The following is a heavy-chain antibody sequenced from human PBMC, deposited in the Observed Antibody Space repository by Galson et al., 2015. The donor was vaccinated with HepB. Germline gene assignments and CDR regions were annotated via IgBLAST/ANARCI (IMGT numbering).Heavy chain of an antibody. Sequence: SLRLSCAASGFTFSSYGMIWVRQAPGKGLEWVSAVMRGSGGAFYADSVKGRFTISRDNSKNTLSLQMNSLGAEDTAVYYCAKCGVLSSCWCKYFDPWGQGTLVTVSS. CDR3: AKCGVLSSCWCKYFDP. J-gene: IGHJ5*02. V-gene: IGHV3-23*01. D-gene: IGHD6-19*01. CDR2: VMRGSGGA. CDR1: GFTFSSYG.